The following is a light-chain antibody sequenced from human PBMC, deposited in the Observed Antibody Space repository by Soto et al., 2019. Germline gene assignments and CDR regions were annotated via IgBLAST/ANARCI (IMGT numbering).Light chain of an antibody. V-gene: IGLV2-8*01. CDR1: SSDVGGYNF. CDR2: EVN. CDR3: RSYAGSKKGI. Sequence: QSVLIQPPSASGSPGQSVTISCTGTSSDVGGYNFVSWYQQHPGKAPRLIIFEVNRRPAGVPERFSGAKSGNTASLTVSGLQADDEAHYYCRSYAGSKKGIFGGGTQLTVL. J-gene: IGLJ2*01.